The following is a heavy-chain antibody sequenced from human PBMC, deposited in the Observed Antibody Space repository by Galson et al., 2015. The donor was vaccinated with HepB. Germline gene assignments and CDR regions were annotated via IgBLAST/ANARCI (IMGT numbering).Heavy chain of an antibody. J-gene: IGHJ4*02. D-gene: IGHD1-26*01. Sequence: SLRVSCAASGFTFRSHWMHWVRQVPGRGLVWVSRINSDGSSTYYADYVKGRFTISRDNAENTLYLQMNSLRPEDTAVYYCARDVIVGGYTKIAFDYWGQGTLVTVSS. CDR3: ARDVIVGGYTKIAFDY. CDR2: INSDGSST. V-gene: IGHV3-74*01. CDR1: GFTFRSHW.